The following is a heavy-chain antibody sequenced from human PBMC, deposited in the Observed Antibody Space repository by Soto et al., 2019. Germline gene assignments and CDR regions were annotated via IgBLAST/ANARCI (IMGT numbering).Heavy chain of an antibody. CDR3: AKDGTTGWYRDNWSDP. CDR1: GFTFSSYA. Sequence: PGGSLRLSCAASGFTFSSYAMSWVRQAPGKGLEWVSAISGSGGSTYYADSVKGRFTISRDNSKNTLYLQMNSLGADDTAVFYCAKDGTTGWYRDNWSDPWGQGTLVTVSS. V-gene: IGHV3-23*01. D-gene: IGHD6-19*01. J-gene: IGHJ5*02. CDR2: ISGSGGST.